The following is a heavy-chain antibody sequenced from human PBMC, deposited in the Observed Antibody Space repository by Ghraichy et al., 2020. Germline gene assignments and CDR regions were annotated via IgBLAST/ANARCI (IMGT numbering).Heavy chain of an antibody. CDR1: GYTFTSYD. D-gene: IGHD3-10*01. Sequence: ASVKVSCKASGYTFTSYDINWVRQATRQGLEWMGWMNPNSGNTGYAQKFQGRVTMTRNTSISTAYMELSSLRSEDTAVYYCARGGGMVGDSYYYYYGMDVWGQGTTVTVSS. CDR3: ARGGGMVGDSYYYYYGMDV. V-gene: IGHV1-8*01. J-gene: IGHJ6*02. CDR2: MNPNSGNT.